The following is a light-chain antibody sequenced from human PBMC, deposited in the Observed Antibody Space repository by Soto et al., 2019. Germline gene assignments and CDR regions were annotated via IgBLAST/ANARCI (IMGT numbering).Light chain of an antibody. CDR3: QTGGTGIHV. V-gene: IGLV4-69*01. Sequence: QLVLTQSPSASASLGASVKLTCTLTSGHSDYAIAWHQQQPEKGPRYLMKLTSDGSHIKGDGIPDRFSGSSSGAERYLTISSLQSENEADYYCQTGGTGIHVFGTGTKLTVL. CDR2: LTSDGSH. CDR1: SGHSDYA. J-gene: IGLJ1*01.